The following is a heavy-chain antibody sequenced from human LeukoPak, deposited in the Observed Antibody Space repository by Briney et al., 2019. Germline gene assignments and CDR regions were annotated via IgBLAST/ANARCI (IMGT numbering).Heavy chain of an antibody. Sequence: GGSLRLSCAASGFIFNDYWMHWVRQAPGKGLVWVARVDQGGRGTSYGESVKGRFTISRENAKRTLDLQMNRLTADDTAVYYCVRDICSRDCHEGGHNWFDPWGQGTLVTVSS. D-gene: IGHD2-2*01. CDR1: GFIFNDYW. CDR3: VRDICSRDCHEGGHNWFDP. CDR2: VDQGGRGT. V-gene: IGHV3-74*01. J-gene: IGHJ5*02.